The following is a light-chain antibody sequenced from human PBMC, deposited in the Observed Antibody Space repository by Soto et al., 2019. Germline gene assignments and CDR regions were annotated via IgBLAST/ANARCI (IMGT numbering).Light chain of an antibody. CDR1: QSVSSNY. CDR3: QEYGSSPMT. CDR2: GAF. V-gene: IGKV3-20*01. J-gene: IGKJ1*01. Sequence: EIVLTQSPGTLSLSPGERATFSCRASQSVSSNYLAWYQQKPGQAPRLLIYGAFKRATGIPDRFSGSGSGTDFTLTISRMEPEDFAVYCCQEYGSSPMTFGQGTKVEIK.